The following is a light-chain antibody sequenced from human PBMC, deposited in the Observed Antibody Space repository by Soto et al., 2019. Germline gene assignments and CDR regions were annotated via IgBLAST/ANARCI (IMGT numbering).Light chain of an antibody. CDR2: DAS. J-gene: IGKJ4*01. V-gene: IGKV1-9*01. Sequence: DIQLTQSPSFLSASLGDRVTITCRASQGIRTYIAWYQQKLGKAPKLLVYDASTLQSVAPSRFSGSGSGTEFTLTISSLQPEDFATYYCQQFNSYPLTFGGGTKVEIK. CDR3: QQFNSYPLT. CDR1: QGIRTY.